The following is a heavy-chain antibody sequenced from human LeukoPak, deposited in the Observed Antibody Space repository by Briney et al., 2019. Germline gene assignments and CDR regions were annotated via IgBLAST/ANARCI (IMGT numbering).Heavy chain of an antibody. CDR1: GFTFSSYA. Sequence: PGRSLRLSCAASGFTFSSYAMQWVRQAPGKGLEWVAVISYDGSDKNYADSVKGRFTISRDNGKNSLYMEMDSLRADDMAVYYCARAAGEGFTYDQYYLDNWGQGTRVTVSS. V-gene: IGHV3-30*04. CDR3: ARAAGEGFTYDQYYLDN. J-gene: IGHJ4*02. CDR2: ISYDGSDK. D-gene: IGHD3-3*01.